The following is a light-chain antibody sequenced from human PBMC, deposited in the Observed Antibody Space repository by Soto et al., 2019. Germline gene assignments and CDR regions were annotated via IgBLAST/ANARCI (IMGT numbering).Light chain of an antibody. CDR1: QSVSSSY. CDR2: GAS. J-gene: IGKJ1*01. CDR3: QQYDTSST. Sequence: EIVLTQSPGTLSLSPGERATLSCRASQSVSSSYLAWYQQKPGQAPGLLIYGASSRATGIPDRFSGSGSGTDFTLTISRLEPEDFAVYYCQQYDTSSTFGQGTKVAIK. V-gene: IGKV3-20*01.